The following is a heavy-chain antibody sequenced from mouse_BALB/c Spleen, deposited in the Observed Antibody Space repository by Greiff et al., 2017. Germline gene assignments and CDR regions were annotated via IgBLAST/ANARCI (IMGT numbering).Heavy chain of an antibody. J-gene: IGHJ4*01. D-gene: IGHD1-1*01. CDR3: ARNRGYGALYYAMDY. Sequence: VKLMESGPGLVQPSQSLSITCTVSGFSLTSYGVHWVRQSPGKGLEWLGVIWSGGSTDYNAAFISRLSISKDNSKSQVFFKMNSLQANDTAIYYCARNRGYGALYYAMDYWGQGTSVTVSS. CDR2: IWSGGST. CDR1: GFSLTSYG. V-gene: IGHV2-2*02.